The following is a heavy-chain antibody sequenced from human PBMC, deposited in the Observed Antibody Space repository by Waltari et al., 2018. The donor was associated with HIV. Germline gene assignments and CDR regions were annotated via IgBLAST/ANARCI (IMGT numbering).Heavy chain of an antibody. CDR2: VFHSGST. V-gene: IGHV4-38-2*01. Sequence: QVQLQESGPGLVKPSDTLSLTCAVSDFSITSVHYLGWIRQSPGKGLEWIGSVFHSGSTFYKPSFKSRVSISVDTSKNQFSLKLTSVTAADTAVYYCARQPAPDSTWFQIYFDYWGQGTVVTVSS. CDR1: DFSITSVHY. J-gene: IGHJ4*02. CDR3: ARQPAPDSTWFQIYFDY. D-gene: IGHD6-13*01.